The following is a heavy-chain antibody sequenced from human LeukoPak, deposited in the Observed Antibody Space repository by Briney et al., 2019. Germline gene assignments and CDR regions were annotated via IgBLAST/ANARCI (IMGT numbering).Heavy chain of an antibody. CDR3: ARDPTIAAAGTVGLWFDP. CDR1: GFTFSSYG. CDR2: IWYDGSNK. Sequence: GRSLRLSCAASGFTFSSYGMHWVRQAPGKGLEWVAFIWYDGSNKYYADSVKGRFTISRDNSKNTLYLQMNSLRAEDTAVYYCARDPTIAAAGTVGLWFDPWGQGTLVTVSS. V-gene: IGHV3-33*01. D-gene: IGHD6-13*01. J-gene: IGHJ5*02.